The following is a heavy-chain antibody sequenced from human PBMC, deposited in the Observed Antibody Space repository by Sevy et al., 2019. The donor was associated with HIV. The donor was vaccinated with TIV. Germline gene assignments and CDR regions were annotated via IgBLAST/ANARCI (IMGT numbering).Heavy chain of an antibody. D-gene: IGHD4-17*01. J-gene: IGHJ4*02. CDR2: ISQSGGTT. CDR3: ARDLPPPATTVAHLDY. Sequence: GGSLRLSCAASGFIFSSYEMSWVRQAPGKGLEWVSHISQSGGTTYYSDSVKGRFTISRDNAKNSLYLQMHSLRAEDTAIYYCARDLPPPATTVAHLDYWGQGTLVTVSS. V-gene: IGHV3-48*03. CDR1: GFIFSSYE.